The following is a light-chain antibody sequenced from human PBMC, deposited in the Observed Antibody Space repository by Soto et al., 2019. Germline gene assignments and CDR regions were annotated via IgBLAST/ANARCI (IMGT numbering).Light chain of an antibody. Sequence: EIVLTQSPGTLSLSPGERATLSCRASQSVSSSYLAWYQQKPGQAPRPLIYGASSRAIGIPDRFSGSGSGTDFTLTISRLESVDFAVYYCQQYGSSPRTFGQGTKVDIK. J-gene: IGKJ1*01. CDR2: GAS. CDR1: QSVSSSY. V-gene: IGKV3-20*01. CDR3: QQYGSSPRT.